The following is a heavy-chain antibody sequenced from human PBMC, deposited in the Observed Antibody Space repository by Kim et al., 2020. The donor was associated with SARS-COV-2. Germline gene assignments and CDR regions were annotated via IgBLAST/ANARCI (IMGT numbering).Heavy chain of an antibody. CDR3: ARDWFRIPAVMDY. D-gene: IGHD2-21*01. CDR1: GFTFSSYT. Sequence: GGSLRLSCAASGFTFSSYTMNWVRQAPGKGLEWVSSISSSSSYIYYADSVKGRFTISRDNAKNSLYLQMNSLRAEDTAVYYCARDWFRIPAVMDYWGQGTPVTVSS. CDR2: ISSSSSYI. V-gene: IGHV3-21*01. J-gene: IGHJ4*02.